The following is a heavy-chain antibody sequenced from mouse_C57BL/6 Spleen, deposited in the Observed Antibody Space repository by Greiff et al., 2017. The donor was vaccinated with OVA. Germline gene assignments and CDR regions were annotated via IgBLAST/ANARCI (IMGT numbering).Heavy chain of an antibody. Sequence: QVQLKQPGAELVKPGASVKLSCKASGYTFTSYWMHWVKQRPGRGLEWIGRIDPNSGGTKYNEKFKSKATLTVDKPSSTAYMQLSSLTSEDSAVYYCARWDYGSSYDAMDYWGQGTSVTVSS. J-gene: IGHJ4*01. CDR1: GYTFTSYW. D-gene: IGHD1-1*01. CDR2: IDPNSGGT. V-gene: IGHV1-72*01. CDR3: ARWDYGSSYDAMDY.